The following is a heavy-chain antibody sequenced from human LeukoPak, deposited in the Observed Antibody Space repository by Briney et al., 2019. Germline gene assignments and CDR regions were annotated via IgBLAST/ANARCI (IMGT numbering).Heavy chain of an antibody. Sequence: GGSLRLPCAASGFTFSSYAMSWVRQAPGKGLEWVSAISGSGGSTYYADSVKGRFTISRDNSKNTLYLQMNSLRAEDTAVYYCAKTKPYGDYEGDYYFDYWGQGTLVTVSS. D-gene: IGHD4-17*01. V-gene: IGHV3-23*01. CDR1: GFTFSSYA. CDR2: ISGSGGST. J-gene: IGHJ4*02. CDR3: AKTKPYGDYEGDYYFDY.